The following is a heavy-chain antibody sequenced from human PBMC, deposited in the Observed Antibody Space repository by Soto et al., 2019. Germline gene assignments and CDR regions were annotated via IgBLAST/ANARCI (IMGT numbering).Heavy chain of an antibody. CDR3: TTGIDSSGYYYYYYGMDV. V-gene: IGHV3-15*01. Sequence: PGGSLRLSCAASGFTFSNAWMSWVRQAPGKGLEWVGRIKSKTDGGTTDYAAPVKGRFTISRDDSKNTLYLQMNSLKTEDTAVYYCTTGIDSSGYYYYYYGMDVWGRGTTVTVSS. J-gene: IGHJ6*02. CDR2: IKSKTDGGTT. CDR1: GFTFSNAW. D-gene: IGHD3-22*01.